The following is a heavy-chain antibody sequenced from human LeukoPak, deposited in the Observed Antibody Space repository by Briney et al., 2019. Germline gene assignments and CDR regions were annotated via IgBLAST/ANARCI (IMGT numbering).Heavy chain of an antibody. CDR2: ITSTSSYI. CDR1: GFTFTSYS. J-gene: IGHJ4*02. V-gene: IGHV3-21*01. D-gene: IGHD1/OR15-1a*01. CDR3: ARSQVLGTFDH. Sequence: GGSLRLSCAASGFTFTSYSMNWVRQAPGKGLEWVSSITSTSSYIYYADSVKGRFAISRDNAKNSLYLQMNSLRAEDTAVYFCARSQVLGTFDHWGQGTLLTVSS.